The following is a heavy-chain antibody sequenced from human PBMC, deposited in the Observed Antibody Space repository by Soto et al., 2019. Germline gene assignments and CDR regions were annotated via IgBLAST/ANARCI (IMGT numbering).Heavy chain of an antibody. D-gene: IGHD3-22*01. CDR1: GYTFTRYG. V-gene: IGHV1-18*01. J-gene: IGHJ4*02. CDR2: ISAHNGDT. Sequence: ASVKVSCKASGYTFTRYGICWVRQAPGEGLEWVGWISAHNGDTRYAQNLQGRITMTTDTFTNTAYMELTSLTSDDTAVYYCARDWSRYYDSSGLMWFYWGQGTLVTVSS. CDR3: ARDWSRYYDSSGLMWFY.